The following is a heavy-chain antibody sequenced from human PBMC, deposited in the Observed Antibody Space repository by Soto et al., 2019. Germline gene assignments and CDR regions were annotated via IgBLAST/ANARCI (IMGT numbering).Heavy chain of an antibody. D-gene: IGHD6-19*01. CDR2: IYHSGST. CDR1: GGSISSCGYS. CDR3: ARDRGQSSGWFGYFDY. J-gene: IGHJ4*02. Sequence: KASESLSLTCAVSGGSISSCGYSWSWIRQPPGKGLEWIGYIYHSGSTYYNPSLKSRVTISVDRSKNQFSLKLSSVTAADTAVYYCARDRGQSSGWFGYFDYWGQGTLVTVSS. V-gene: IGHV4-30-2*01.